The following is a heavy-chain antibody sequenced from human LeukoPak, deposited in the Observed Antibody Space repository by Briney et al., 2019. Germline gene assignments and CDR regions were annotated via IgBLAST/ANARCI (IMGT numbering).Heavy chain of an antibody. CDR2: INKDGSEE. Sequence: PGGSLRVSCAASEFMFIDYWMSWVRQARGKGPEWVASINKDGSEEYYADSVKGRFTVSRDNAKNSLFLQMNNLRVEDTAIYYCATYDNWVAGDVWGQGTTVSVSS. D-gene: IGHD1-1*01. V-gene: IGHV3-7*01. CDR3: ATYDNWVAGDV. CDR1: EFMFIDYW. J-gene: IGHJ6*02.